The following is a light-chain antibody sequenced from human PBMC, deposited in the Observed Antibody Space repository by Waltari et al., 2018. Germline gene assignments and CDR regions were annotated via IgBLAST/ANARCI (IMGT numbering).Light chain of an antibody. CDR1: VLANKY. V-gene: IGLV3-27*01. CDR3: YSAADNDLGV. CDR2: KDT. Sequence: SFELTQTSSLSVSPGQTVRITCSGDVLANKYARWFQQKPGQAPILIISKDTERPSGIPERFAGSSAGTTVTFTISGAQVEDEADYYCYSAADNDLGVFGGGTKLTVL. J-gene: IGLJ3*02.